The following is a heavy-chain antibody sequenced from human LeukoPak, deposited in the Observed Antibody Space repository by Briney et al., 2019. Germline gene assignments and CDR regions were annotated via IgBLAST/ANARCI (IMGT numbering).Heavy chain of an antibody. Sequence: GGSLRLSCAASGFTFSSYWMSWVRLAPGKGLEWVANIKQDGSEKYYVDSVKGRFTISRDNAKNSLYLQMNSLRAEDTAVYYCARDNTATFYYYGMDVWGQGTRSPSP. CDR3: ARDNTATFYYYGMDV. D-gene: IGHD5-18*01. V-gene: IGHV3-7*03. J-gene: IGHJ6*02. CDR1: GFTFSSYW. CDR2: IKQDGSEK.